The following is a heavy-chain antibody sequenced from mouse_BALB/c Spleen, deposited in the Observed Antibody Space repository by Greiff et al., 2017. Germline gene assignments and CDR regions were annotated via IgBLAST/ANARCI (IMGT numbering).Heavy chain of an antibody. J-gene: IGHJ3*01. Sequence: EVQLQQSGPDLVKPSQSLSLTCTVTGYSITSGYSWHWIRQFPGNKLEWMGYIHYSGSTNSNPSLKSRISITRDTSKNQFFLQLNSVTTEDTATYYCARSGGNYAWFAYWGQGTLVTVSA. CDR1: GYSITSGYS. CDR2: IHYSGST. D-gene: IGHD2-1*01. CDR3: ARSGGNYAWFAY. V-gene: IGHV3-1*02.